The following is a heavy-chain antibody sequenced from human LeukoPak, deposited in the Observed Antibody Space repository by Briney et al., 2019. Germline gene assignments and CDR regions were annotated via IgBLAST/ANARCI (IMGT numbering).Heavy chain of an antibody. Sequence: SETLSLTCTVSGGSISSSSYYWGWIRQPPGKGLEWIASISYSGSTYNNPSLRGRVTISVDTSKNQFSLKLSSVTAADTAVYYCAKQRPESSGWYSSARSLLGDWGQGTLVTVSS. V-gene: IGHV4-39*07. CDR1: GGSISSSSYY. J-gene: IGHJ4*02. CDR3: AKQRPESSGWYSSARSLLGD. CDR2: ISYSGST. D-gene: IGHD6-19*01.